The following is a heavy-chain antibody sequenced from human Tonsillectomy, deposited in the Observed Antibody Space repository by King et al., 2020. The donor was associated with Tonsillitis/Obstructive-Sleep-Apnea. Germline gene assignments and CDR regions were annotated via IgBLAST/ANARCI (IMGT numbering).Heavy chain of an antibody. CDR2: INPSGGST. J-gene: IGHJ5*02. D-gene: IGHD3-3*01. V-gene: IGHV1-46*01. Sequence: VQLVESGAEVKKPGASVKVSCKASGYTFTSYYMHWVRQAPGQGLEWMGIINPSGGSTSYAQKFQGRVTMTRDTSTSTVYMELSSLRSEDTAVYYCARGRSGIRFVEWRWFDPWGQGTLVTVSS. CDR1: GYTFTSYY. CDR3: ARGRSGIRFVEWRWFDP.